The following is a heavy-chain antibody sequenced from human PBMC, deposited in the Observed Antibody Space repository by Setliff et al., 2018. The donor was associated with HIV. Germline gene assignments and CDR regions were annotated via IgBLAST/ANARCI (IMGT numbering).Heavy chain of an antibody. V-gene: IGHV4-4*02. Sequence: SETLSLTCAVSRGSISSDNWWTWLRQPPGQGLGWIGEIYHSGSTTNNASLKSRVTISIDKSKSQFSLKLSSVTAADTALYYCARGQHSSTWGALFDYWGQGTLVTVSS. CDR1: RGSISSDNW. CDR3: ARGQHSSTWGALFDY. J-gene: IGHJ4*02. D-gene: IGHD6-13*01. CDR2: IYHSGST.